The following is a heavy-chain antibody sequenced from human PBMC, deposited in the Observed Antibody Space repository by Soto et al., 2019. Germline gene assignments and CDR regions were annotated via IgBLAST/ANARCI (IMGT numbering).Heavy chain of an antibody. V-gene: IGHV3-30-3*01. Sequence: LRLSCAASGFSFTHFALHWVRRAPGKGLEWVALISYDGSEKYYTDSVKGRFTISRDNSKNTLYLQMNSLRAEDTAVYFCTRDRDEILTGYHDYWGQGTLVTVSS. D-gene: IGHD3-9*01. J-gene: IGHJ4*02. CDR2: ISYDGSEK. CDR1: GFSFTHFA. CDR3: TRDRDEILTGYHDY.